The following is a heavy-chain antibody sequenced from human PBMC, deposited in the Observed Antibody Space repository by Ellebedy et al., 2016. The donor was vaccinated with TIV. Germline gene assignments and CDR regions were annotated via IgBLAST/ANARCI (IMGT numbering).Heavy chain of an antibody. CDR3: AKDGGYSSGWYND. D-gene: IGHD6-19*01. V-gene: IGHV4-39*07. J-gene: IGHJ4*02. Sequence: SETLSLTXTVSGGPISGSTSYWGWMRQPPGKGLEWIGTIYYTGMTYSNPSLKSRLTISVDTSKNQFSLNLSSVTAADTAVYYCAKDGGYSSGWYNDWGQGTLVTVSS. CDR1: GGPISGSTSY. CDR2: IYYTGMT.